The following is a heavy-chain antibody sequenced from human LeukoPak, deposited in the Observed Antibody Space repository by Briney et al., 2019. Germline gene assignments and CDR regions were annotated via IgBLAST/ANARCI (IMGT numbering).Heavy chain of an antibody. CDR2: ARNRAYGGAT. J-gene: IGHJ4*02. V-gene: IGHV3-49*04. Sequence: PGRSLRLSCTTSGFTFGDYAVAWVRQAPGKGLEWVGFARNRAYGGATEYAASAKGRFTISRDDFRNIAYLQMSGLQTDDTAVYYCSRGSIENGSGWYIDYWGQGTLVTVSS. CDR1: GFTFGDYA. CDR3: SRGSIENGSGWYIDY. D-gene: IGHD6-19*01.